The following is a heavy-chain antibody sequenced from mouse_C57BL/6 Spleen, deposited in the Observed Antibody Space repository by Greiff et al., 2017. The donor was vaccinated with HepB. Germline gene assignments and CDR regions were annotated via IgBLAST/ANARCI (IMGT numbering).Heavy chain of an antibody. CDR3: ARKRGGNVYYEDY. V-gene: IGHV1-59*01. CDR1: GYTFTSYW. D-gene: IGHD2-3*01. CDR2: IDPSDSYT. Sequence: QVQLQQPGAELVRPGTSVKLSCKASGYTFTSYWMHWVKQKPGQGLEWIGVIDPSDSYTNYNQKFKGKATLTVDTSSSSTYMQLSSLTSEDSAVYYCARKRGGNVYYEDYWGQGTTLTVSS. J-gene: IGHJ2*01.